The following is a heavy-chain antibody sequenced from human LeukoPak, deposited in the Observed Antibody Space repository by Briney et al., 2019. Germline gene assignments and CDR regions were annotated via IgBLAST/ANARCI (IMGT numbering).Heavy chain of an antibody. D-gene: IGHD3-10*01. CDR2: IIPIFGTA. Sequence: ASVKVSCKASGYTFTSYGISWVRQAPGQGLEWMGGIIPIFGTANYAQKFQGRVTITADESTSTAYMELSSLRSGDTAVYYCARGVRGEDYWGQGTLVTVSS. CDR1: GYTFTSYG. CDR3: ARGVRGEDY. J-gene: IGHJ4*02. V-gene: IGHV1-69*13.